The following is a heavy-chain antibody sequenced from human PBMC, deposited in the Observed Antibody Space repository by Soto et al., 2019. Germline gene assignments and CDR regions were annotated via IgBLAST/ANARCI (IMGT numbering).Heavy chain of an antibody. Sequence: QVQLVQSGAEVKKPGSSVKVSCKASGGTFSNYAFSWVRQAPGQGPEWMGGIIPIFGTPNYAQKFQARLTITADESTSTAYMELSSLRSEDTAVYYCARVGSSGFWFDPWGQGTLVTVSS. J-gene: IGHJ5*02. CDR2: IIPIFGTP. D-gene: IGHD6-19*01. CDR1: GGTFSNYA. V-gene: IGHV1-69*01. CDR3: ARVGSSGFWFDP.